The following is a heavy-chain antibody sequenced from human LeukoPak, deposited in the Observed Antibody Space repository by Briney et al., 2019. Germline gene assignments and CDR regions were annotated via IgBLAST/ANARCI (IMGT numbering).Heavy chain of an antibody. D-gene: IGHD3-10*01. CDR2: IKSKIDSETT. J-gene: IGHJ4*02. V-gene: IGHV3-15*01. CDR3: TTARPYYYGWGSYVT. CDR1: GFAFNDAW. Sequence: GGSLRLSCAASGFAFNDAWVSWVRQAPGKGLEWVGRIKSKIDSETTDYAAPVKGRFTISRDDSKKTLYLQMNSLKTDDTAVYYCTTARPYYYGWGSYVTWGQGTLVIVSS.